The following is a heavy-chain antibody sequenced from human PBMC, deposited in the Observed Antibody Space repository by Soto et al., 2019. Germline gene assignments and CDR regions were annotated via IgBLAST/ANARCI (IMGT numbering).Heavy chain of an antibody. CDR1: GFTVSSNY. CDR3: ARDPSRYCSSTSCYFSDNSFDP. V-gene: IGHV3-66*01. J-gene: IGHJ5*02. D-gene: IGHD2-2*01. Sequence: EVQLVQSGGGLVQPGGSLRLSCAASGFTVSSNYMSWVRQAPGKGLEWVTVIYSGGSTYYADSVKGRFTISRDNSKNTLYLQMNSLRAEDTAVYYCARDPSRYCSSTSCYFSDNSFDPWCHGTLVTVSS. CDR2: IYSGGST.